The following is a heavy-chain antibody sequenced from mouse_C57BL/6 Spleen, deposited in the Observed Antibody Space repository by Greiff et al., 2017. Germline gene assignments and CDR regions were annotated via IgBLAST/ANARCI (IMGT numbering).Heavy chain of an antibody. Sequence: EVKLMESGGGLVKPGGSLKLSCAASGFTFSSYALSWVRQTPEKRLEWVATISDGGRYTYYPDNVKGRFTISRDTAKNNLYLQMSHLKSEATAMYYCARVAIYYDYDVGFAYWGQGTLVTVSA. V-gene: IGHV5-4*03. CDR2: ISDGGRYT. D-gene: IGHD2-4*01. CDR1: GFTFSSYA. J-gene: IGHJ3*01. CDR3: ARVAIYYDYDVGFAY.